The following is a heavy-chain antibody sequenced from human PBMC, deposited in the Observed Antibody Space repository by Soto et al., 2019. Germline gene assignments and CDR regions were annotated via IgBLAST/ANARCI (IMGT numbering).Heavy chain of an antibody. J-gene: IGHJ3*02. CDR2: IVVGSGST. CDR3: AAELYSGGSCCSFDI. D-gene: IGHD2-15*01. Sequence: QMPVVQSGPEVKQPGTSVKVSCKTSGFAFSNSAVQWVRQARGQRLEWMGWIVVGSGSTNYEQRFQERVTITRDMSTSTVHMELSSLRSEDTAVYYCAAELYSGGSCCSFDIWGQGTMVTVSS. CDR1: GFAFSNSA. V-gene: IGHV1-58*01.